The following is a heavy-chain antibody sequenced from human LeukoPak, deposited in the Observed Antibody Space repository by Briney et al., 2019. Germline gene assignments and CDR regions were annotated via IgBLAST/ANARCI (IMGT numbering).Heavy chain of an antibody. CDR2: IYSRGST. CDR3: AKAFDIVVVPGAISS. Sequence: GGSLRLSCAASGFTVSNNYMRWVRQAPGKGLEWVSSIYSRGSTSYADSVKGRFTISRDNSKNTMYPQMNSLRAEHTAVYYCAKAFDIVVVPGAISSWGQGTLVTVSS. CDR1: GFTVSNNY. V-gene: IGHV3-53*01. D-gene: IGHD2-2*01. J-gene: IGHJ4*02.